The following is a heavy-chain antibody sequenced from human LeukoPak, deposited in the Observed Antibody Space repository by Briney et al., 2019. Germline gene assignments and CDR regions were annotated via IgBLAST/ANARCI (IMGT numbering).Heavy chain of an antibody. CDR2: IWYDGSNK. V-gene: IGHV3-33*01. J-gene: IGHJ4*02. CDR1: GFTFSSHG. Sequence: PGGSLRLSCAASGFTFSSHGMHWVRQAPGKGLEWVAVIWYDGSNKYYADSVKGRFTISRDNSKNTLYLQMNSLRAEDTAVYYCARDPYGSGSYGVYWGQGTLVTVSS. CDR3: ARDPYGSGSYGVY. D-gene: IGHD3-10*01.